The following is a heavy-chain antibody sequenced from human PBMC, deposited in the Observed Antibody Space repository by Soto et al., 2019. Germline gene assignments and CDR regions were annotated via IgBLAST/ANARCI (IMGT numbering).Heavy chain of an antibody. Sequence: SETLSLTCTVSGGSISSGDYYWSWIRQPPGKGLEWIGYIYYSGSTYCNPSLKSRVTISVDTSKNQFSLKLSSVTAADTAVYYCARDSRMVRGVIDRVPHFDYWGQGTLVTVSS. D-gene: IGHD3-10*01. CDR1: GGSISSGDYY. CDR3: ARDSRMVRGVIDRVPHFDY. J-gene: IGHJ4*02. V-gene: IGHV4-30-4*01. CDR2: IYYSGST.